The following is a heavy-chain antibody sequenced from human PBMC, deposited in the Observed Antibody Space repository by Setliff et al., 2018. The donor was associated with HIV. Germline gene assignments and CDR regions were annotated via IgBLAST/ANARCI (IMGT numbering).Heavy chain of an antibody. CDR1: GGSISSGGYY. J-gene: IGHJ5*02. CDR3: ARRGPGDQTWFDP. Sequence: KPSETLSLPCTVSGGSISSGGYYWSWIRQHPGKGLEWIGYIYYSGSTYYDPSLKSRVTISVDTSKNQFPLRLSSVTAADTAVFYCARRGPGDQTWFDPWGQGILVTVSS. D-gene: IGHD7-27*01. CDR2: IYYSGST. V-gene: IGHV4-31*03.